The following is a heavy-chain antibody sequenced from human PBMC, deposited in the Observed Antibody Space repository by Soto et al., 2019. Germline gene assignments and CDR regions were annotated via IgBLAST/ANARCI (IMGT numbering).Heavy chain of an antibody. V-gene: IGHV3-30*18. D-gene: IGHD6-13*01. CDR3: AKQRIAAAVAYYFDY. CDR2: IPYDGSNK. CDR1: GFTFSSYG. Sequence: GGSLRLSCAASGFTFSSYGMHWVRQAPGKGLEWVAVIPYDGSNKYYADSVKGRFTISRDNSKNTLYPQMNSLRAEDTAVYYCAKQRIAAAVAYYFDYWGQGTLVTVSS. J-gene: IGHJ4*02.